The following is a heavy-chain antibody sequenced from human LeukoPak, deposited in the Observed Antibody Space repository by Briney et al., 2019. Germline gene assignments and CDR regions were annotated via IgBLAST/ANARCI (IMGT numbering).Heavy chain of an antibody. D-gene: IGHD1-26*01. V-gene: IGHV3-20*04. Sequence: RPGGSLRHSCAASGFTLEEYGICWVRQAPGKGLEWVSGIYWNGGGTGYAGSMKGRFTNSRDNANTSLYLQMNRLRAEDTVLEYCARDRYSGSYSYFDYWGQGTLVTVSS. J-gene: IGHJ4*02. CDR2: IYWNGGGT. CDR1: GFTLEEYG. CDR3: ARDRYSGSYSYFDY.